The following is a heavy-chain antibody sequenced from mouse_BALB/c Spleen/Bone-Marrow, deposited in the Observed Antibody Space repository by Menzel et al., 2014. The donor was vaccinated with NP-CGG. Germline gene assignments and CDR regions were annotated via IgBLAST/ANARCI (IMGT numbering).Heavy chain of an antibody. V-gene: IGHV5-6*01. CDR2: ISSGGSST. CDR3: TRRPLQANSYFDC. J-gene: IGHJ2*01. D-gene: IGHD3-2*02. CDR1: GFTLSSYV. Sequence: DVQLVESGGDLVKPGGSLKLSCVASGFTLSSYVMSWVRPTPDKRLEWVATISSGGSSTYYPASVKGRFTISRDNAKSTLYLQMSSLNSEDTAMYYCTRRPLQANSYFDCWGQGTTLTVSS.